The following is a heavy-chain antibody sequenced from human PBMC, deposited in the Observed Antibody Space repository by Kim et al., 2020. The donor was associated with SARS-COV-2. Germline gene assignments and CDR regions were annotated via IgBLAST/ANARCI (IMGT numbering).Heavy chain of an antibody. Sequence: SETLSLTCTVSGGSISSYYWSWIRQPAGKGLEWIGRIYTSGSTNYNPSLKSRVTMSVDTSKNQFSLKLSSVTAADTAVYYCARDGQYCSSTRCYWYFDLWGRGTLVTVSS. V-gene: IGHV4-4*07. D-gene: IGHD2-2*01. J-gene: IGHJ2*01. CDR2: IYTSGST. CDR3: ARDGQYCSSTRCYWYFDL. CDR1: GGSISSYY.